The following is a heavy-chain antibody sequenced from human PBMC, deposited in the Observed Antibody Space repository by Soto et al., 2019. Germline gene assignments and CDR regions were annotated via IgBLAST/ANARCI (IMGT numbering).Heavy chain of an antibody. CDR2: ISDSEDYT. CDR3: AKVRPRLDS. V-gene: IGHV3-23*01. Sequence: EVQLLESGGGLVQPGGSLRLSCAASGFTFSSYAMSWVRQAPGKGLEWVSYISDSEDYTYYADSVKGRIIISRDNSKNTLYRQMNSLRAEDTAVYYCAKVRPRLDSWGQGTLVTVSS. J-gene: IGHJ4*02. CDR1: GFTFSSYA.